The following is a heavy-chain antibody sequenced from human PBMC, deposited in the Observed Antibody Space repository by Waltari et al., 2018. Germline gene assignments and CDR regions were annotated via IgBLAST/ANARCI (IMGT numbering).Heavy chain of an antibody. V-gene: IGHV3-48*01. Sequence: EVQLVESGGGLVQPGGSLRLSCAASGFTFSSYSMNWVRQAPGKGREWVSYISSSSSTIYYADGVKGRFTSSRDNAKKSLYLQMNSLRAEDTAVYYCARDLPPIAGGYWGQGTLVTVSS. CDR1: GFTFSSYS. CDR2: ISSSSSTI. J-gene: IGHJ4*02. CDR3: ARDLPPIAGGY. D-gene: IGHD1-20*01.